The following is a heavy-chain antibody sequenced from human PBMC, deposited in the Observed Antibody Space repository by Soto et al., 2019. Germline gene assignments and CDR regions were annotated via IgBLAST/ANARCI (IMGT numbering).Heavy chain of an antibody. Sequence: GGSLRLSCAASGFTFSSYGMNWVRQAPGKGLEWVAVIWSDGSNKDYTDSVKGRFTISRDNSKNTLYLEMNSLRAEDTAVYFCARPAYCNSASCYRLDYWGQGALVTVSS. D-gene: IGHD2-2*02. CDR2: IWSDGSNK. CDR3: ARPAYCNSASCYRLDY. J-gene: IGHJ4*02. CDR1: GFTFSSYG. V-gene: IGHV3-33*01.